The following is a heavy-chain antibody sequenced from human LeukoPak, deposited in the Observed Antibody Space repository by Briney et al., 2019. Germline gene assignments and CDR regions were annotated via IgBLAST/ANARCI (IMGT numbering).Heavy chain of an antibody. CDR3: ARDSLNGPFVISLDY. D-gene: IGHD3-9*01. CDR2: ISSDGRIE. V-gene: IGHV3-48*03. J-gene: IGHJ4*02. CDR1: GFSFASYE. Sequence: AGRSLRLSCATSGFSFASYEMNWVRQAPGKGLEWVSHISSDGRIETYLDSVRGRFTMSRDNAKDLLFLQMNGLRAEDTAVYYCARDSLNGPFVISLDYWGQGALVTVSS.